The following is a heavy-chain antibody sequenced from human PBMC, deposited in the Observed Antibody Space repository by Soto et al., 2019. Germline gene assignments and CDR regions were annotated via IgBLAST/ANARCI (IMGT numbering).Heavy chain of an antibody. CDR1: GFTFSSYG. J-gene: IGHJ5*02. D-gene: IGHD3-3*01. V-gene: IGHV3-33*01. CDR3: ARDNLSTDTIFGVVLGENWFDP. CDR2: IWYDGSNK. Sequence: GGSLRLSCAASGFTFSSYGMHWVRQAPGKGLEWVAVIWYDGSNKYYADSVKGRFTISRDNSKNTLYLQMNSLRAEDTAVYYCARDNLSTDTIFGVVLGENWFDPWGQGTLVTVSS.